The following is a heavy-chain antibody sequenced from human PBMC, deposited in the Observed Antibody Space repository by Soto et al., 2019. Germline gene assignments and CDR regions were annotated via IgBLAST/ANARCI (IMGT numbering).Heavy chain of an antibody. Sequence: SVKVSCKASGYTFTSYAISWVRQAPGQGLEWMGGIVPIFGTANYAQKFQGRVTITADESTSTAYMELSSLRSEDTAVYYCASARLWSGYYSGNYYYYGMDVWGQGTTVTVSS. CDR1: GYTFTSYA. CDR2: IVPIFGTA. J-gene: IGHJ6*02. D-gene: IGHD3-3*01. V-gene: IGHV1-69*13. CDR3: ASARLWSGYYSGNYYYYGMDV.